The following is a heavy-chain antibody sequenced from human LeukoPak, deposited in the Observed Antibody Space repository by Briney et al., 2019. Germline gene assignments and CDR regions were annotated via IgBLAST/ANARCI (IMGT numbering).Heavy chain of an antibody. CDR3: ARGYSYGYFYLGY. J-gene: IGHJ4*02. Sequence: SETLSLTCAVYGGSFSGYYWSWIRQPPGKGLEWIGEINHSGSTNYNPSLKSRVTISVDTSKNQFSLELSSVTAADTAVYYCARGYSYGYFYLGYWGQGTLVTVSS. V-gene: IGHV4-34*01. CDR1: GGSFSGYY. CDR2: INHSGST. D-gene: IGHD5-18*01.